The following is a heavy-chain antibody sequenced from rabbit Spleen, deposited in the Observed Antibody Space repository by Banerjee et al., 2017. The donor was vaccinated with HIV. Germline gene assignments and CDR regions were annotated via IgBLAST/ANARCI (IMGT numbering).Heavy chain of an antibody. CDR2: IYAGSSGST. CDR1: GFSFSSSDY. D-gene: IGHD1-1*01. Sequence: QSLEESGGDLVKPGGTLTLTCTASGFSFSSSDYMCWVRQAPGKGLEWIGCIYAGSSGSTYYASWAKGRFTCSKASSTTVTLQMTSLTAADTATYFCARDTSSSFSSYGMDLWGQGTLVTVS. J-gene: IGHJ3*01. CDR3: ARDTSSSFSSYGMDL. V-gene: IGHV1S40*01.